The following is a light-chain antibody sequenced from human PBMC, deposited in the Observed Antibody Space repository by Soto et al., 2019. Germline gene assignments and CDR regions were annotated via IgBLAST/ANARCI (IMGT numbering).Light chain of an antibody. CDR2: KDN. J-gene: IGLJ1*01. V-gene: IGLV3-25*02. CDR3: QSSDSSGRYPYV. Sequence: SYELTQPPSVSVSPGQTARITCSGDALPKQYAYWYQQKPGQAPVVVIYKDNGRPSGIPERFSGSSSGTTVTLTISGVQAEGEAYYYCQSSDSSGRYPYVFGTGTKVTVL. CDR1: ALPKQY.